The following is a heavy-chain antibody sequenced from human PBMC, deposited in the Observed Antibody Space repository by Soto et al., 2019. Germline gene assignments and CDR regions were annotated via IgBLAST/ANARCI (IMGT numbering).Heavy chain of an antibody. J-gene: IGHJ4*02. CDR2: ISYDGSHK. Sequence: QVQLVESGGGVVQPGRSLRLSCAGSGFTFSNYGLHWVRQAPGKGLEWVAVISYDGSHKYYADSVKGRFTISRDNSSKMLYLQMDSLRAEDTAVYYCAKDGAPRYCSSSICHPAGAYWGQGTLVTVSS. CDR1: GFTFSNYG. CDR3: AKDGAPRYCSSSICHPAGAY. V-gene: IGHV3-30*18. D-gene: IGHD2-2*01.